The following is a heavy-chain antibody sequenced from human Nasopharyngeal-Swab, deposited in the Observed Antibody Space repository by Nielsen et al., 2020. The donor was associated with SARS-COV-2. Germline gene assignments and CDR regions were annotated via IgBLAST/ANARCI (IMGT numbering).Heavy chain of an antibody. V-gene: IGHV4-39*01. CDR3: AGLAAHGYFYYYYVMDV. Sequence: RQAPGKGLEWLGSVYYGGNTYFKPSLKSRVTISVDTSNNQFSLKLASVTAADTAVYYCAGLAAHGYFYYYYVMDVWGQGTTVTVSS. J-gene: IGHJ6*02. CDR2: VYYGGNT. D-gene: IGHD6-6*01.